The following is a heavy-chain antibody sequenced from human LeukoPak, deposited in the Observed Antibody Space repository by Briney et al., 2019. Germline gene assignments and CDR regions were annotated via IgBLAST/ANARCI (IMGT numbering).Heavy chain of an antibody. V-gene: IGHV4-59*08. CDR1: GGSISSDY. D-gene: IGHD2-21*01. J-gene: IGHJ4*02. Sequence: SETLSLTCTVSGGSISSDYWSWIRQPPGRGLEWIGFNYYSGRTNYKPSLKSRVTTSVDTSTNQFYLKLTSVTAADTAVYYCVRHVVALGVNAAFDHWGQGILVTVSS. CDR2: NYYSGRT. CDR3: VRHVVALGVNAAFDH.